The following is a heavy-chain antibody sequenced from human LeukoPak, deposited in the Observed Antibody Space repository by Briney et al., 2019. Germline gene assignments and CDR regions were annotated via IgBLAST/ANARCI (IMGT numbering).Heavy chain of an antibody. D-gene: IGHD5-24*01. CDR1: GGSISSYY. J-gene: IGHJ4*02. CDR3: ARRMSHLYNFEY. V-gene: IGHV4-59*08. Sequence: SETLSLTCIVSGGSISSYYWNWIRQPPGKGLEWIGYVYSSGSTNYNPSLKSRVTISVDTSKNQFSLKLNSVTAADTAVYYCARRMSHLYNFEYWGQGALVTVSS. CDR2: VYSSGST.